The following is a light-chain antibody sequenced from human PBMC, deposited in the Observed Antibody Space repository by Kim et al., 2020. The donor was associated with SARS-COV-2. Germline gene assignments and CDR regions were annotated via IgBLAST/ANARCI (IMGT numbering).Light chain of an antibody. CDR3: QKCDSAPWT. CDR1: KDISNY. V-gene: IGKV1-27*01. J-gene: IGKJ1*01. Sequence: ASVGDRSTFSCQARKDISNYLAWFQLKPGKAPKLLIYAASAWQPGVPSRFSGSGSGTDFTLTVTSLQPEDVATYYCQKCDSAPWTFGQGTKVDIK. CDR2: AAS.